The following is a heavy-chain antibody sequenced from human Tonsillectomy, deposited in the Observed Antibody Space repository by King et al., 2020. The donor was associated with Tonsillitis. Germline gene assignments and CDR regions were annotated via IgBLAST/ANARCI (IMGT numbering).Heavy chain of an antibody. D-gene: IGHD2-2*01. J-gene: IGHJ6*02. V-gene: IGHV3-7*01. CDR3: ARDEWVVVQRLYYYYGMDV. CDR2: IKQDGSEK. Sequence: QLVESGGGLVQPGGSLRLSCAASGFTFSSYWMHWVRQAPGKGLEWVAYIKQDGSEKYYVDSVKGRFTISRDNAKNSLYLQLNSLRAEDTAVNYCARDEWVVVQRLYYYYGMDVWGQGTTVTVSS. CDR1: GFTFSSYW.